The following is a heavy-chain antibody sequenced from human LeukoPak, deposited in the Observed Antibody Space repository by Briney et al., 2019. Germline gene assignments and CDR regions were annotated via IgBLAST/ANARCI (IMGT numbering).Heavy chain of an antibody. Sequence: SETLSLTCTVSGGSISSSSYYWGWIRQPPGKGLEWIGSIYYSGSTYYNPSLKSRVTISVDTSKNQVPLHLNSVTPEDTAVYYCTREGRNFFDPWGQGTLVTVSS. J-gene: IGHJ5*02. V-gene: IGHV4-39*06. CDR3: TREGRNFFDP. CDR2: IYYSGST. CDR1: GGSISSSSYY.